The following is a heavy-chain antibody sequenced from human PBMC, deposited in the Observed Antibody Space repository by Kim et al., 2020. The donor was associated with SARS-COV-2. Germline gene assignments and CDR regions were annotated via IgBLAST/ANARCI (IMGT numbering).Heavy chain of an antibody. CDR3: ARVIAAAGTGGEYFDL. Sequence: SWKGRFTISSDNSKNTLYLQMNSLRAEDTAVYYCARVIAAAGTGGEYFDLWGRGTLVTVSS. V-gene: IGHV3-53*01. J-gene: IGHJ2*01. D-gene: IGHD6-13*01.